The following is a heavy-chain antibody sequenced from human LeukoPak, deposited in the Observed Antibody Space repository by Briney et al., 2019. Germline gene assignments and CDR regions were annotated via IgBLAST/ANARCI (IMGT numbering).Heavy chain of an antibody. D-gene: IGHD3-10*01. CDR1: GFTFNNYG. J-gene: IGHJ4*02. Sequence: PGGSLRLSCAASGFTFNNYGMTWVRQAPGKGLEWVSFISSSGGSTYYADSVKGRFTISRDNSKNTLYLQMNSLRAGDTAVYYCAKAAQYYYGSGTYFDYWGQGTLVTVSS. CDR3: AKAAQYYYGSGTYFDY. CDR2: ISSSGGST. V-gene: IGHV3-23*01.